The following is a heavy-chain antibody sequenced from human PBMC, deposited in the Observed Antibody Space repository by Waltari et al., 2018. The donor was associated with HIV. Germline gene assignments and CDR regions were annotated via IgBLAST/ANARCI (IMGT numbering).Heavy chain of an antibody. V-gene: IGHV5-51*04. CDR1: GYSFTNYW. CDR2: FYPGHTGT. J-gene: IGHJ4*02. D-gene: IGHD6-13*01. CDR3: AGRAGWGAAAASLGY. Sequence: EVQLVQSGAEVKKPGESLKIACKGSGYSFTNYWIGWVRQMPGKGLEWMGLFYPGHTGTKHTPPGQGQTVIPADKPIRPAYLQWSSLKAWDTAMYYGAGRAGWGAAAASLGYWGQGTLVTVSS.